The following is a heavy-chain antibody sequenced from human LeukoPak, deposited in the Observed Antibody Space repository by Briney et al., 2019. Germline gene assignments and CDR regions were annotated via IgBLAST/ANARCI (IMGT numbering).Heavy chain of an antibody. CDR1: GFTFRSYE. CDR2: ISRSGNTI. V-gene: IGHV3-48*03. J-gene: IGHJ5*02. CDR3: AREGVTVGWLDP. Sequence: PGGSLRLSCAASGFTFRSYEMNWVRQAPGKGLEWVSYISRSGNTIYYADSVKGRFTISRDNAKNSLYLQMNSLRAEDTAVYYCAREGVTVGWLDPWGQGTLVTVSS.